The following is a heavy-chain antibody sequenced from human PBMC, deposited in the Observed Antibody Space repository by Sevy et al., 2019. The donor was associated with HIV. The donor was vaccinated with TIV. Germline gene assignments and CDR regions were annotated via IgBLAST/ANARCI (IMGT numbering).Heavy chain of an antibody. CDR3: AKYYDNTPRYYFDY. J-gene: IGHJ4*02. CDR2: ISGSGGIT. D-gene: IGHD3-22*01. CDR1: GFTFTSYA. Sequence: GGSLRLSCAASGFTFTSYAMSWVRQAPGKGLEWVSAISGSGGITKYADSVKGRFTISRDNSKKTLYLQMNSLRAEDTAVYYCAKYYDNTPRYYFDYWGQGTLVTVSS. V-gene: IGHV3-23*01.